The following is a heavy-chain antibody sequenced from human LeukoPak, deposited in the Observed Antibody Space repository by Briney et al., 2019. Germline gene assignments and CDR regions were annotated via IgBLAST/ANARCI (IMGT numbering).Heavy chain of an antibody. D-gene: IGHD2/OR15-2a*01. J-gene: IGHJ4*02. V-gene: IGHV3-23*01. CDR3: AKGSTTSGYYFDS. CDR2: ISGSYGST. Sequence: PGGSLRLSCAASGFTLNNYAMSWVRQAPGKGLEWVSGISGSYGSTYYADSVKGRFTISGDNSRNTVYLQMNSLRAEDTAVYFCAKGSTTSGYYFDSWGQGTLVTVSS. CDR1: GFTLNNYA.